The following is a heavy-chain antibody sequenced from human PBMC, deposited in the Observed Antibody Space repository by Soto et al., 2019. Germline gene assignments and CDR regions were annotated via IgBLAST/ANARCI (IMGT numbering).Heavy chain of an antibody. Sequence: XGSLRLSCVASGFMFSSSDMTWVRQAPGKGLEYVSSINYNGIYSLYAEAAKGRFTIYRDNAKNSLYLQMNSLTAEDTAAYFCARKSNSDMSGYDYFDYWGQGNLVTVSS. CDR3: ARKSNSDMSGYDYFDY. CDR2: INYNGIYS. V-gene: IGHV3-21*06. J-gene: IGHJ4*02. CDR1: GFMFSSSD. D-gene: IGHD3-22*01.